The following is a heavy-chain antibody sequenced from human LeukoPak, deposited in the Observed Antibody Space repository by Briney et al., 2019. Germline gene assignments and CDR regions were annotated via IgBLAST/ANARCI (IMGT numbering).Heavy chain of an antibody. V-gene: IGHV1-46*01. CDR2: INPSGGST. CDR1: GYTFTSYY. J-gene: IGHJ6*02. CDR3: ARVYYCDSSRPLGMDF. Sequence: GASVKASCKASGYTFTSYYMHWVRQAPGQGLEWMGIINPSGGSTSYAQKFQGRVTMTRDTSTSTVYMELSSLRSEDTAVYYCARVYYCDSSRPLGMDFWGQGTTVTVSS. D-gene: IGHD3-22*01.